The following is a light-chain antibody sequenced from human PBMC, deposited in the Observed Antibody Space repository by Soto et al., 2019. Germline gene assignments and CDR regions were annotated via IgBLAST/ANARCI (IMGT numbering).Light chain of an antibody. V-gene: IGKV1D-16*01. CDR3: QQYNSYTNT. Sequence: DIQMTQSPSSLSASVGDRVTITCRASQGIGNWLAWYQQKPEKAPKSLIYGASTLQGGVPSRFSGSGSGTAFTLTISSLQHEDFAPYYCQQYNSYTNTFGQGTRLEI. CDR2: GAS. CDR1: QGIGNW. J-gene: IGKJ5*01.